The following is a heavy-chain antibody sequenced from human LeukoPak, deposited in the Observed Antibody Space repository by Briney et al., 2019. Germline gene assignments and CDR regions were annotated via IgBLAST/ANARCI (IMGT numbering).Heavy chain of an antibody. CDR1: GFTFSNYW. CDR3: AGEYYYDSSGYYFVGHAFDI. D-gene: IGHD3-22*01. J-gene: IGHJ3*02. CDR2: IKQDGSEK. Sequence: QSGGSLRLSCAASGFTFSNYWMSWVRQAPGKGLEWVANIKQDGSEKNYVDSVKGRFTISRDNAKNSLYLQMNSLRAEDTAVYYCAGEYYYDSSGYYFVGHAFDIWGQGTMVTVSS. V-gene: IGHV3-7*01.